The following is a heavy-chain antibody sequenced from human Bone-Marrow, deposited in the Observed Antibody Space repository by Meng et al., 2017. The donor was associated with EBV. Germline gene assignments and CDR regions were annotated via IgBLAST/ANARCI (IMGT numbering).Heavy chain of an antibody. CDR3: AKSRSSTPGIVDD. CDR1: GVSVNSGTYH. V-gene: IGHV4-61*01. CDR2: IYDTGTT. J-gene: IGHJ4*02. D-gene: IGHD2/OR15-2a*01. Sequence: VRRQGRGPGRVKPSEPLSLTCVVFGVSVNSGTYHWSWIRQSPGKGLEWIGYIYDTGTTIYNPSLNSRVTILLETSKNQFSLRLHSVTTADTAVYYCAKSRSSTPGIVDDWGQGTLVTVSS.